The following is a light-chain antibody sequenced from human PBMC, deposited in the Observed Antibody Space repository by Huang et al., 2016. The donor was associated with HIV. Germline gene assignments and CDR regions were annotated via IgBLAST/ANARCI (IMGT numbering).Light chain of an antibody. V-gene: IGKV3-15*01. Sequence: EIVMTQSTATLSVSPGERATLSCRASQSVSSNLARYQQKPGQAPRLLTYAASTRATGIPARFSGSGSGTEFTLTISSLQSEDVAVYYCQQYNNSPRTFGQGTKVEIK. J-gene: IGKJ1*01. CDR1: QSVSSN. CDR3: QQYNNSPRT. CDR2: AAS.